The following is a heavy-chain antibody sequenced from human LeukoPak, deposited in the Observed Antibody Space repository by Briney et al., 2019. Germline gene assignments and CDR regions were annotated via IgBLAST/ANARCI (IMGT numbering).Heavy chain of an antibody. CDR3: ARGRYYYGSGSSVVNYYYYYMDV. CDR1: GGSFSGYY. Sequence: SETLSLTCAVYGGSFSGYYWSWIRQPPGKGLEWIGEIKHSGRTNYNPSLKSRVTISVDTSKNQFSLKLSSVTAADTAVYYCARGRYYYGSGSSVVNYYYYYMDVWGKGTTVTVSS. D-gene: IGHD3-10*01. CDR2: IKHSGRT. V-gene: IGHV4-34*01. J-gene: IGHJ6*03.